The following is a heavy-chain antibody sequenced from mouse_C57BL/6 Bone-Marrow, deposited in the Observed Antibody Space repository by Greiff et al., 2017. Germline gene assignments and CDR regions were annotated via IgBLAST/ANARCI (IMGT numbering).Heavy chain of an antibody. CDR3: ARLAWYYAMDY. V-gene: IGHV5-6*01. J-gene: IGHJ4*01. CDR1: GFTFSSYG. CDR2: ISSGGSYT. Sequence: EVKLMESGGDLVKPGGSLKLSCAASGFTFSSYGMSWVRQTPDKRLEWVATISSGGSYTYYPDSVKGRFTISRDNAKNTLYLQMSSLKSEDTAMYYCARLAWYYAMDYWGQGTSVTVSS.